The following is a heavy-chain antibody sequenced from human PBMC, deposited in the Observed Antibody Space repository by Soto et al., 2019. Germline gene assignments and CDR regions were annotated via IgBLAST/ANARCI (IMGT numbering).Heavy chain of an antibody. CDR2: IYYSGST. J-gene: IGHJ4*02. D-gene: IGHD3-22*01. V-gene: IGHV4-30-4*01. CDR1: GGSISSGDYY. Sequence: PSETLSLTCTVSGGSISSGDYYWSWIRQPPGKGLEWIGYIYYSGSTYYNPSLKSRVTISVDTSKNQFSLKLSSVTAADTAVYYCARETYYDSSGRPTDYWGQFTLVTVSS. CDR3: ARETYYDSSGRPTDY.